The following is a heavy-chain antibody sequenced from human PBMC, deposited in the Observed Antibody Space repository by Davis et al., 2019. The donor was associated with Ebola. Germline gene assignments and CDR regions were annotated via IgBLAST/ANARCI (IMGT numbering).Heavy chain of an antibody. V-gene: IGHV3-53*01. Sequence: GESLKISCAASGFTVSSNYMSWVRQAPGKGLEWVSVIYVVGTTYYADSVKGRFTISRDSSKNTVFLQMDSLRVEDTAVYYCARGDGYNYWDYWGQGTLVTVSS. D-gene: IGHD5-24*01. CDR3: ARGDGYNYWDY. J-gene: IGHJ4*02. CDR1: GFTVSSNY. CDR2: IYVVGTT.